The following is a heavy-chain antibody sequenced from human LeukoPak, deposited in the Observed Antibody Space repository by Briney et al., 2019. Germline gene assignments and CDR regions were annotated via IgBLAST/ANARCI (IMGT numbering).Heavy chain of an antibody. D-gene: IGHD3-3*01. CDR1: GFTFGDYA. Sequence: GGSLRLSCTASGFTFGDYAMSWFRQAPGKGLEWVGFIRSKAYGGTTEYAASVKGRFTISRDDSKSIAYLQMNSLKTEDTAVYYCTRHCTIFGVVRYYYYYMDVWGKGTTVTVSS. CDR3: TRHCTIFGVVRYYYYYMDV. J-gene: IGHJ6*03. CDR2: IRSKAYGGTT. V-gene: IGHV3-49*03.